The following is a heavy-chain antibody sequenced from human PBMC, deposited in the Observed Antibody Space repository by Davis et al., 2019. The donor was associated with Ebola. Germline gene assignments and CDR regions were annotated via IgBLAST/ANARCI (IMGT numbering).Heavy chain of an antibody. CDR1: GFTFSSYG. V-gene: IGHV3-30*02. J-gene: IGHJ6*02. CDR3: AKGDRMDV. CDR2: IQNDGSDE. Sequence: GGSLRLSCAASGFTFSSYGMQWVRQAPGKGLEWVAFIQNDGSDEYYVDSVKGRFTISRDNSKNTLYLQMNSLRAEDTAVYYCAKGDRMDVWGQGTTVTVSS.